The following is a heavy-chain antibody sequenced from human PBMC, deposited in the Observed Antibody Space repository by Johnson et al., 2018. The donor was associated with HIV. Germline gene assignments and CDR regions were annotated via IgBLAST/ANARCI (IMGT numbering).Heavy chain of an antibody. CDR1: GFTFSSYP. D-gene: IGHD3-22*01. V-gene: IGHV3-30*02. CDR3: AKEGGRITMIVVEPDAFDI. CDR2: IRYDGSNK. J-gene: IGHJ3*02. Sequence: QVQLVESGGGVVQPGKSLRLSCAASGFTFSSYPMHWVRQAPGKGLEWVAFIRYDGSNKYYADSVKGRFTISRDNPKNTLYLQMNSLRAEDTAVYYCAKEGGRITMIVVEPDAFDIWGQGTMVTVSS.